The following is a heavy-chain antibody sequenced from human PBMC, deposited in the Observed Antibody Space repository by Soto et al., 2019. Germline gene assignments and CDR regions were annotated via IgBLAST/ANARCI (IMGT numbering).Heavy chain of an antibody. Sequence: SETLSLTCTVSGGSISSYYWSWIRQPPGKGLEWIGYIYYSGSTNYNPSRKSRVTISVDTSKNQFSLKLSSVTAADTAVYYCARDRYSITIFGVALTGAFDIWGQGTMVTVSS. CDR1: GGSISSYY. CDR3: ARDRYSITIFGVALTGAFDI. J-gene: IGHJ3*02. V-gene: IGHV4-59*01. D-gene: IGHD3-3*01. CDR2: IYYSGST.